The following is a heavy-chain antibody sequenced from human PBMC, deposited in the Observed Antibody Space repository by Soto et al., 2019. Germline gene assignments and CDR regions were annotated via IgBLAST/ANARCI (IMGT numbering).Heavy chain of an antibody. CDR1: GFTFGDSY. D-gene: IGHD2-15*01. V-gene: IGHV3-11*06. Sequence: QVQLVESGGGLVPPGGSLRLSCAGSGFTFGDSYMSWIRQAPGKGLEWLSYISPGSGYPAYADSVKGRFIISRDNANRFVYLQIMSLAAEDTAIYYCVRGGGGGLFDLWGQGAMVTVSS. CDR3: VRGGGGGLFDL. CDR2: ISPGSGYP. J-gene: IGHJ5*02.